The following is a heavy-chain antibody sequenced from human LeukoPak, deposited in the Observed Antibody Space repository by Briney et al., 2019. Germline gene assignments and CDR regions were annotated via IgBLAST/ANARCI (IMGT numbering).Heavy chain of an antibody. J-gene: IGHJ5*02. D-gene: IGHD3-10*01. CDR3: ARTRISMVRGVIRCWFDP. CDR2: IHHSGST. CDR1: GYSISSSYS. V-gene: IGHV4-38-2*02. Sequence: SETLSLTCTVSGYSISSSYSWGWIRQPPEKGLEWIGSIHHSGSTNYNPSLKSGVTISVDTSKNQFSLKLSSVTAADTAVYYCARTRISMVRGVIRCWFDPWGQGTQVTVSS.